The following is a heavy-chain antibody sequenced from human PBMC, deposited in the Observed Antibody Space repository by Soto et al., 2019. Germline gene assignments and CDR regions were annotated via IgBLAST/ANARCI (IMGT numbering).Heavy chain of an antibody. CDR1: GFSLANYP. J-gene: IGHJ4*02. Sequence: VGSLSLSCVASGFSLANYPMNWVRHTPGKGLEWISYSSPRGDTIYYADSVEGRFTISRDNARNSLSLHMSSLRDEDSALYYCAKGPHTNVGWPYYFESWGQGVPVTVSS. V-gene: IGHV3-48*02. D-gene: IGHD6-19*01. CDR3: AKGPHTNVGWPYYFES. CDR2: SSPRGDTI.